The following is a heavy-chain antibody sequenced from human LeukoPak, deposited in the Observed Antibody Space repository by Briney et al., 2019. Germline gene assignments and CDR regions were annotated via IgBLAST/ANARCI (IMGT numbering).Heavy chain of an antibody. D-gene: IGHD1-26*01. V-gene: IGHV1-69*04. CDR2: IIPILGIA. CDR1: GGTFSSYA. J-gene: IGHJ4*02. CDR3: ARDEWELPAAPFDY. Sequence: SVKVSCKASGGTFSSYASSWVRQALGQGLEWMGRIIPILGIANYAQKFPGRVTITADKSTSTAYMELSSLRSEDTAVYYCARDEWELPAAPFDYWGQGTLVTVSS.